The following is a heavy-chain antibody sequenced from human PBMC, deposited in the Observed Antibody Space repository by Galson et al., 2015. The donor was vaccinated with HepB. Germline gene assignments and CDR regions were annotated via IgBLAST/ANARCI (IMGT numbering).Heavy chain of an antibody. V-gene: IGHV4-4*02. D-gene: IGHD1-26*01. Sequence: SETLSLTCAVSGGSISTRDWWNWVRQSPGKGLEWIGEIFHSGDTNYSPSLRSRVTMSVDRSKNQFSLSLNSVAAADTALYYCARGELARGFDSWGQGTLVTVSS. CDR2: IFHSGDT. CDR3: ARGELARGFDS. CDR1: GGSISTRDW. J-gene: IGHJ4*02.